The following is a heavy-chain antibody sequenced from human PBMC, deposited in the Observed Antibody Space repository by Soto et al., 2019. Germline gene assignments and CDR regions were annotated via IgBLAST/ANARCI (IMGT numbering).Heavy chain of an antibody. CDR3: ARRKVAGINSYSWFDP. V-gene: IGHV5-51*01. D-gene: IGHD6-19*01. CDR1: GYSFTSYW. J-gene: IGHJ5*02. Sequence: EVQLVQSGAEVKKPGESLKISCKGSGYSFTSYWIGWVRQMPGKGLEWMGIIYPGDSDTRYSPSFQGQVTISADKSISTAYLQWSSLKASDTAMYYCARRKVAGINSYSWFDPWGQGTLVTVSS. CDR2: IYPGDSDT.